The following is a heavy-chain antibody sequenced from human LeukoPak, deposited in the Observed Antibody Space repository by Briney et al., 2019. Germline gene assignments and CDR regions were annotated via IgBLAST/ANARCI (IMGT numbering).Heavy chain of an antibody. V-gene: IGHV4-39*07. Sequence: SETLSLTCTVSGGSISSSSYYWGLIRQPPGKGLEWIGSIYYSGSTYYNPSLKSRVTISVDTSKNQFSLKLSSVTAADTAVYYCARVPKSEYSGYDLPFDYWGQGTLVTVSS. CDR3: ARVPKSEYSGYDLPFDY. CDR1: GGSISSSSYY. D-gene: IGHD5-12*01. J-gene: IGHJ4*02. CDR2: IYYSGST.